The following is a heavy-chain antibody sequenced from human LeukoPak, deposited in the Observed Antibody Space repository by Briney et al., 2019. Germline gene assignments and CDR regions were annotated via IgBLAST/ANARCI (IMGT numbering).Heavy chain of an antibody. Sequence: GASVKVSCKASGYIFISYYMHWLRQAPGQGLEWMGMINPTGGTTSYAQKFQGRVSLTSDTSTSTVYMDLSSLRSEDTAIYYCARDGGSSVYYGYWGQGTLVTVSS. D-gene: IGHD3-22*01. CDR3: ARDGGSSVYYGY. CDR1: GYIFISYY. CDR2: INPTGGTT. V-gene: IGHV1-46*01. J-gene: IGHJ4*02.